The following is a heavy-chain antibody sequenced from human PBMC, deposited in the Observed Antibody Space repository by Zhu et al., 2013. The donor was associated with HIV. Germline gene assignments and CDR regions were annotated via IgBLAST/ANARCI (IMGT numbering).Heavy chain of an antibody. V-gene: IGHV1-69*06. CDR2: IIPIFGTA. CDR1: GGTFSSYA. D-gene: IGHD2-2*01. CDR3: ARDPRFCSSSGCYPWNWFDP. Sequence: QVQLVQSGAEVKKPGSSVKVSCKASGGTFSSYAISWVRQAPGQGLEWMGGIIPIFGTANYAQKFQGRVTITADKSTSTAYMELSRLTSDDTAIYYCARDPRFCSSSGCYPWNWFDPWGLGTLVTVSS. J-gene: IGHJ5*02.